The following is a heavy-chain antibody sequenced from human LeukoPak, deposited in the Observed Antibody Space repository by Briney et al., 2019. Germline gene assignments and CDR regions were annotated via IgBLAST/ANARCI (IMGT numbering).Heavy chain of an antibody. J-gene: IGHJ4*02. CDR1: GFTFSDYY. Sequence: GGSLRLSCAASGFTFSDYYMSWIRQAPGKGLEWVSYISSSGNTTYHADSVKGRFTISRDNAKNSLYLQMSSLRAEDTAIYYCAKIGGSVVYWGQGTLVTVSS. CDR2: ISSSGNTT. V-gene: IGHV3-11*01. D-gene: IGHD2-15*01. CDR3: AKIGGSVVY.